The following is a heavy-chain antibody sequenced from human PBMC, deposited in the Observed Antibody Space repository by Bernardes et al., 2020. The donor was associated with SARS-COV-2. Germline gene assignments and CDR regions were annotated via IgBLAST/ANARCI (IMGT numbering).Heavy chain of an antibody. CDR1: GYNFSIYG. V-gene: IGHV1-18*01. D-gene: IGHD6-19*01. CDR3: ATELIAVAGSLPSFDY. CDR2: ISAYSGDT. J-gene: IGHJ4*02. Sequence: ASVKVSCKTSGYNFSIYGINWVRQAPGRGLEWMGWISAYSGDTNFVQKFQGRVTMTEDTSTDTAYMELSSLRSEDTAVYYCATELIAVAGSLPSFDYWGQGTLVTVSS.